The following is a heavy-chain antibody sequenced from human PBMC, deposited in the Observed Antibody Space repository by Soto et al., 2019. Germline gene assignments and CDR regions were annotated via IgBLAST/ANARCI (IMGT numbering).Heavy chain of an antibody. J-gene: IGHJ4*02. CDR3: ARDFSSSSSRGCDY. D-gene: IGHD6-6*01. CDR2: IWYDGSNK. V-gene: IGHV3-33*08. CDR1: VFTFSSYG. Sequence: VQLVESGGGLVQPGGSLRLSCAASVFTFSSYGMHWVRQAPGKGLEWVAVIWYDGSNKYYADSVKGRFTISRDNSKNTLYLQMNSLRAEDTAVYYCARDFSSSSSRGCDYWGQGTLVTVSS.